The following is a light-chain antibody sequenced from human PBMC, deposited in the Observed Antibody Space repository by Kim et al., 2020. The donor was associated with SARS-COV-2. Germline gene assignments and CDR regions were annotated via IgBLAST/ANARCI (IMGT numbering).Light chain of an antibody. CDR3: QKYNSAPWT. Sequence: APVGDRVPTTGRESQGIRNYFAWDQQKPGKGPKLLIYAASTLQSGVPARCGGSGSGTDFTLTISSLQPEEVATYYCQKYNSAPWTFGQGTKGDIK. J-gene: IGKJ1*01. CDR2: AAS. CDR1: QGIRNY. V-gene: IGKV1-27*01.